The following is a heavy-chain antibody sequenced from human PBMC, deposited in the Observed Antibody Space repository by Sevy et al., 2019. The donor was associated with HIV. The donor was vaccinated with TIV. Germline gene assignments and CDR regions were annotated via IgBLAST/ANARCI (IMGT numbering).Heavy chain of an antibody. J-gene: IGHJ3*02. CDR2: MFYSGST. V-gene: IGHV4-59*01. CDR3: ARVGSAYAFDI. Sequence: SETLSLTCAVSGDSISYYYWNWIRQPPGKGLEWIGYMFYSGSTNYNPSLKSRVIISVDTSKNQVSLNLTSVTEADTAMYYCARVGSAYAFDIWGQGTMVTVSS. D-gene: IGHD3-10*01. CDR1: GDSISYYY.